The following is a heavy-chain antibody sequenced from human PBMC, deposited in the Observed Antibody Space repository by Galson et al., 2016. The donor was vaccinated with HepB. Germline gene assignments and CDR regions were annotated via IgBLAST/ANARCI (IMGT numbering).Heavy chain of an antibody. CDR2: IYWYDDR. D-gene: IGHD3-9*01. V-gene: IGHV2-5*01. J-gene: IGHJ4*02. CDR3: AHAFFSIFTGPFDS. CDR1: GFSLNTQGEC. Sequence: PALVKPTQTLTLTCAFSGFSLNTQGECVGWVRQSPGKALEWLALIYWYDDRRYSPSLRDRLTISKDTSKNHVVLTMTNMDPADTGTYYCAHAFFSIFTGPFDSWGQGTLVAVSS.